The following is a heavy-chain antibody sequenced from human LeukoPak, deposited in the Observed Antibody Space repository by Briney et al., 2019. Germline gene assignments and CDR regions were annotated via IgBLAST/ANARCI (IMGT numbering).Heavy chain of an antibody. CDR2: ISGSGGST. J-gene: IGHJ6*03. V-gene: IGHV3-23*01. D-gene: IGHD5/OR15-5a*01. CDR1: GFTFSSYG. CDR3: AKVYNYHYYYMDV. Sequence: GGSLRLSCAASGFTFSSYGMSWVRQAPGKGLEWVSAISGSGGSTYYADSVKGRFTISRDNSKNTLYLQMNSLRAEDTAVYYCAKVYNYHYYYMDVWGKGTTATISS.